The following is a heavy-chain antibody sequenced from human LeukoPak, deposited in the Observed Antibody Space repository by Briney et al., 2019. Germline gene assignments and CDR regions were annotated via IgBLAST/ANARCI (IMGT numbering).Heavy chain of an antibody. Sequence: PSETLSLTCTVSAGSVSNGPYYWSWIRQPPGKGLEWIGEINHSGSTNYNPSLKSRVTISVDTSKNQFSLKLSSVTAADTAVYYCARLGNTMVRGVINRPSYYYYYMDVWGKGTTVTISS. CDR2: INHSGST. V-gene: IGHV4-34*01. J-gene: IGHJ6*03. D-gene: IGHD3-10*01. CDR3: ARLGNTMVRGVINRPSYYYYYMDV. CDR1: AGSVSNGPYY.